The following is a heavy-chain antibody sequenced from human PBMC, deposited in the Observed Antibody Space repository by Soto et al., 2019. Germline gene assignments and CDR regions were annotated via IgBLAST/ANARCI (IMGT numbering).Heavy chain of an antibody. CDR1: GFTFSSYG. V-gene: IGHV3-33*01. D-gene: IGHD3-9*01. CDR2: IWYDGSNK. J-gene: IGHJ5*02. CDR3: ARPAYDILTGYSSSGPLDP. Sequence: GGSLRLSCAASGFTFSSYGMHWVRQAPGKGLEWVAVIWYDGSNKYYADSVKGRFTISRDNSKNTLYLQMNSLRAEDTAVYYCARPAYDILTGYSSSGPLDPWGQGTLVTVSS.